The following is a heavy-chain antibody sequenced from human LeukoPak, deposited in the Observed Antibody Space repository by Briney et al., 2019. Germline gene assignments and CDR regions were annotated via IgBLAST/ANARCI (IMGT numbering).Heavy chain of an antibody. D-gene: IGHD6-13*01. CDR1: GFTVSDNY. J-gene: IGHJ1*01. V-gene: IGHV3-66*01. CDR3: ASSSWSSQYFHY. CDR2: FYSGGST. Sequence: GGSLRLSCAASGFTVSDNYMSWVRQAPGKGLEWVSVFYSGGSTRYADSVKGRFTISRDNSKNTLYLQLNSLRAEDTAVYFCASSSWSSQYFHYWGQGTLVTVSS.